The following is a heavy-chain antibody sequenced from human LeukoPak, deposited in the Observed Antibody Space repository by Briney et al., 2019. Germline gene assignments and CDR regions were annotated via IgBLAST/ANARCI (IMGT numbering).Heavy chain of an antibody. CDR1: GDSVSSNSVA. CDR3: ARATRGDTAKSFDL. Sequence: SQTLSLTCAISGDSVSSNSVAWYWIRQSPSRGLEWLGRTYYRSKWYNDCALSVKSRITINPDTSKNQFSLQLDSVTPDDTAVYYCARATRGDTAKSFDLWGRGTLVTVSS. D-gene: IGHD5-18*01. CDR2: TYYRSKWYN. J-gene: IGHJ2*01. V-gene: IGHV6-1*01.